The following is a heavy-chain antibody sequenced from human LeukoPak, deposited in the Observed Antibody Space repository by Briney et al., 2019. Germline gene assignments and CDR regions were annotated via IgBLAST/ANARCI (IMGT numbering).Heavy chain of an antibody. CDR2: ISSSSSSI. CDR3: ARDFAYNWNYVDY. D-gene: IGHD1-20*01. CDR1: GFTFSRYT. V-gene: IGHV3-48*04. J-gene: IGHJ4*02. Sequence: GGSLRLSCAASGFTFSRYTMNWVRQAPGKGLEWVSYISSSSSSIYYADSVKGRFTISRDNAKSSLYLQMNSLRAEDTAVYYCARDFAYNWNYVDYWGQGTLVTVSS.